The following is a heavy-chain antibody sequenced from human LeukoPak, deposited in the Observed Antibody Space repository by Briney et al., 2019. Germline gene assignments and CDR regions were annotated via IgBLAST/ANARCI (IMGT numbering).Heavy chain of an antibody. CDR2: IKPISGVT. V-gene: IGHV1-2*06. CDR3: ARGDSYYVASGYDYPDNWFDP. D-gene: IGHD3-10*01. Sequence: ASVKVSCKASGYTFIGFHIHWIRQAPGQGLQWMGRIKPISGVTDYAHQFQGRVTMTTDTSISTAYLDLSRLKSDDTAIYYCARGDSYYVASGYDYPDNWFDPWGQGTLVTVSS. J-gene: IGHJ5*02. CDR1: GYTFIGFH.